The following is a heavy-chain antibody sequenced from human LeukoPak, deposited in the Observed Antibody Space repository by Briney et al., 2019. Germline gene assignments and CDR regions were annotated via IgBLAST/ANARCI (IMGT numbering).Heavy chain of an antibody. V-gene: IGHV3-33*08. CDR3: ARDSYGYQGWFDP. CDR1: GFTFSSYG. J-gene: IGHJ5*02. CDR2: IWYDGSNK. D-gene: IGHD5-18*01. Sequence: PGGSLRLSCAASGFTFSSYGMHWVRQAPGKGLEWVAVIWYDGSNKYYADSVKGRFTTSRDNYKNTLYLQMNSLRAEDTAVHYCARDSYGYQGWFDPWGQGTLVTVSS.